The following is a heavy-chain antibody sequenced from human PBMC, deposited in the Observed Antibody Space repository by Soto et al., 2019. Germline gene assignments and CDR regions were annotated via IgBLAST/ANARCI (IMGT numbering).Heavy chain of an antibody. Sequence: QVQLVESGGGVVQPGRSLRLSCAASGFTFSGYGMHWVRQAPGKGLEWVALISFDGSNKYYADSAKGRFTISRDTSKNTLYLQMNSLRPEDTAVYYCARDPARWRQHNWYFDLGGRGTLVTVSS. J-gene: IGHJ2*01. D-gene: IGHD6-25*01. CDR1: GFTFSGYG. CDR2: ISFDGSNK. V-gene: IGHV3-30*03. CDR3: ARDPARWRQHNWYFDL.